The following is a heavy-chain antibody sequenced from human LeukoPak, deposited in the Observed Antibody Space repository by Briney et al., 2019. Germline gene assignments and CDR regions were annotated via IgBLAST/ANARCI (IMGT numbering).Heavy chain of an antibody. CDR1: GFTVSSHY. V-gene: IGHV3-66*01. CDR2: IYSDGAT. D-gene: IGHD2-2*01. J-gene: IGHJ4*02. CDR3: AKDPCSSTSCQKGLLGFDY. Sequence: SGGSLRLSCTASGFTVSSHYMAWVRQAPGKGLECVSFIYSDGATKYADSVRGRFIISRDNSKNTLYLQMNSLRAEDTAVYYCAKDPCSSTSCQKGLLGFDYWGQGTLVTVSS.